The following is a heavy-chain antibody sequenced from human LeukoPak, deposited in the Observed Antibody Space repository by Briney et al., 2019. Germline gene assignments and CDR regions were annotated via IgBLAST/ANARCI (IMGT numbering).Heavy chain of an antibody. Sequence: PSQTLSLTCTVSGGSISSGSYYWSWIRQPAGKGLEWIGRIYTSGSTNYNPSLKSRVTISVDTSKNQFSLKLSSVTAADTAVYYCAREGYCSSTSCAPAWGQGTLVTVSS. J-gene: IGHJ5*02. D-gene: IGHD2-2*01. CDR3: AREGYCSSTSCAPA. CDR2: IYTSGST. V-gene: IGHV4-61*02. CDR1: GGSISSGSYY.